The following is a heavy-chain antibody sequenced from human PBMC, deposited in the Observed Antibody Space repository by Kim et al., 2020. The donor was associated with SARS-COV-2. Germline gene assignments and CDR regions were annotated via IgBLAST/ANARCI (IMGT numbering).Heavy chain of an antibody. D-gene: IGHD5-12*01. CDR2: INPNSGGT. CDR1: GYTFTGYY. V-gene: IGHV1-2*06. J-gene: IGHJ1*01. CDR3: ARVIFSGRWLQLSERVEYFQH. Sequence: ASVKVSCKASGYTFTGYYMHWVRQAPGQGLEWMGRINPNSGGTNYAQKFQGRVTMTRDTSISTAYMELSRLRSDDTAVYYCARVIFSGRWLQLSERVEYFQHWGQGTLVTVSS.